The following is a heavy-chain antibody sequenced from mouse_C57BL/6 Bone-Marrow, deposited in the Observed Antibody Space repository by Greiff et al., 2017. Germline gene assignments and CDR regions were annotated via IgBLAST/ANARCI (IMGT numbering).Heavy chain of an antibody. CDR1: GFTFTDYY. D-gene: IGHD2-4*01. V-gene: IGHV7-3*01. CDR2: IRNKANGYTT. CDR3: ARSHYDYDAIDY. Sequence: DVQLVESGGGLVQPGGSLSLSCAASGFTFTDYYMSWVRQPPGKALEWLGFIRNKANGYTTEYSASVKGRFTISRDNSQSILYLQMNALRAEDSASYYCARSHYDYDAIDYWGQGTTLTVSS. J-gene: IGHJ2*01.